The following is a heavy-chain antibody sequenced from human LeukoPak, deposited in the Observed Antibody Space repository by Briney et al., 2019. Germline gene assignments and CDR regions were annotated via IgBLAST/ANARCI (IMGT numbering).Heavy chain of an antibody. Sequence: ASVKVSCKASGYTFTSYYMHWVRQAPGQGLEWMGIINPSGGSTSYAQKFQGRVTMTRDMSTSTVYMELSSLRSEDTAVYYCARVGGYCSGGSCYPADYWGQGTLVTVSS. V-gene: IGHV1-46*01. CDR3: ARVGGYCSGGSCYPADY. D-gene: IGHD2-15*01. J-gene: IGHJ4*02. CDR2: INPSGGST. CDR1: GYTFTSYY.